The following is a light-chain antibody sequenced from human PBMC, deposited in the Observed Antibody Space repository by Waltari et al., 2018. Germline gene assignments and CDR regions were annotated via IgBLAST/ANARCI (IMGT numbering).Light chain of an antibody. CDR1: TDHRNYT. CDR2: VNSDGSH. J-gene: IGLJ2*01. V-gene: IGLV4-69*01. Sequence: QLVLTQSPSASASLGASVKVTCTLSTDHRNYTIPRHPHQPGKGPPDFIKVNSDGSHTKGDGIPDRFSGSSSGAERYLTISGLQPDDDADYYCQTWGAATVLFGGGTKVTVL. CDR3: QTWGAATVL.